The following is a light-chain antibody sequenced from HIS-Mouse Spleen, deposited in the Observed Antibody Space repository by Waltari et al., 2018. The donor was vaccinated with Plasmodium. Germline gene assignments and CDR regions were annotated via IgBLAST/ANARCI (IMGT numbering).Light chain of an antibody. Sequence: QSALTQPASVSGSPGQSITISCTGTNRAVGSYNLVSWYQQHPGKAPKLMIYEGSKRPSGVSNRFSGSKSGNTASLTISGLQAEDEADYYCCSYAGSSTWVFGGGTKLTVL. CDR3: CSYAGSSTWV. V-gene: IGLV2-23*01. J-gene: IGLJ3*02. CDR2: EGS. CDR1: NRAVGSYNL.